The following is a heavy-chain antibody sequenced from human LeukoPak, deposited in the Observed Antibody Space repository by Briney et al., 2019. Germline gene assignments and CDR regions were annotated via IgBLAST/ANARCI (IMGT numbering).Heavy chain of an antibody. CDR1: GGSISSGSYY. V-gene: IGHV4-61*02. CDR2: IYTSGST. Sequence: SQTLSLTCTVSGGSISSGSYYWSWIRQPAGKGLEWIGRIYTSGSTNYNPSLKSRVTISVDRSKNQFSLKLSSVTAADTAVYYCARAALYYYGSGSSTFFDYWGQGTLVTVSS. J-gene: IGHJ4*02. D-gene: IGHD3-10*01. CDR3: ARAALYYYGSGSSTFFDY.